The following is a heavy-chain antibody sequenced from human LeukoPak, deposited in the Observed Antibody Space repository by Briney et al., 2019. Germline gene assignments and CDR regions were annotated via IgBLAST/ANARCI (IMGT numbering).Heavy chain of an antibody. D-gene: IGHD2-15*01. CDR3: ARVSGYCSGGSCYGLPSHGMDV. Sequence: ASVKVSCKASGYTFTSYYMHWVRQAPGQGLEWMGIINPSGGSTSYAQKFQGRVTMTRDTSTSTVYMELSSLRSEDTAVCYCARVSGYCSGGSCYGLPSHGMDVWGQGTTVTVSS. CDR2: INPSGGST. V-gene: IGHV1-46*01. CDR1: GYTFTSYY. J-gene: IGHJ6*02.